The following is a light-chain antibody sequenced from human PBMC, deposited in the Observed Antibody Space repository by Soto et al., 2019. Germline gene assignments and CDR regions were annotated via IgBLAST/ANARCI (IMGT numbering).Light chain of an antibody. CDR2: DDS. J-gene: IGLJ3*02. Sequence: QSALTQPASVSGSPGQTVIISCTGSNSDIGADDAVPWYQQLPGTAPKLLLFDDSNRPSRVPVRFSGSKSGTSASLTISGLQAEDEADYYCQSYESSMSLLLFGGGTKVTVL. CDR1: NSDIGADDA. V-gene: IGLV1-40*01. CDR3: QSYESSMSLLL.